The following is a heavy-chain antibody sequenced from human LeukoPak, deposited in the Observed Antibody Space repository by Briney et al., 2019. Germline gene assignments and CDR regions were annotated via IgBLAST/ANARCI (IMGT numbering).Heavy chain of an antibody. D-gene: IGHD6-19*01. Sequence: PGGSLRLSCAASGFTFSSYAMHWVRQAPGKGLEWVAVISYDGSNKYYADSVKGRFTISRDNSKNTLYLQMNSLRAEDTAVYYCAKDPRPNSSGWYGYWGQGTLVTVSS. CDR2: ISYDGSNK. V-gene: IGHV3-30-3*01. J-gene: IGHJ4*02. CDR1: GFTFSSYA. CDR3: AKDPRPNSSGWYGY.